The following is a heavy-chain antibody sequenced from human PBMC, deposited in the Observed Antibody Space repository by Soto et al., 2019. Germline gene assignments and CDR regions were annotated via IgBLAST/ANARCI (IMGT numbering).Heavy chain of an antibody. V-gene: IGHV3-30-3*01. CDR2: ISYDGSNK. Sequence: QVQLVESGGGVVQPGRSLRLSCAASGFTFSSYAMHWVRQAPGKGLEWVAVISYDGSNKYYADSVKGRFTISRDNSKNQLYLQMNSLRAEDTAVYYCARDRSYGSGSYYALDAFDIWGQGTMVTVSS. D-gene: IGHD3-10*01. CDR3: ARDRSYGSGSYYALDAFDI. J-gene: IGHJ3*02. CDR1: GFTFSSYA.